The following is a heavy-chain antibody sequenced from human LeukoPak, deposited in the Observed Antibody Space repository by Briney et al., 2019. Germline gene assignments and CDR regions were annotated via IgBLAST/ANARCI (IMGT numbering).Heavy chain of an antibody. CDR1: GSGFTSYW. Sequence: GSLTTSCKGSGSGFTSYWMGGVRQMPGKGLGWMGIIYPGDVDTRNSPCVQARVPLSADKSMTTAYLPWCGLRASHTAQCYGARRARDEYYYDSSGYWVPTYSFDYWGQGTLVTVSS. CDR2: IYPGDVDT. CDR3: ARRARDEYYYDSSGYWVPTYSFDY. J-gene: IGHJ4*02. V-gene: IGHV5-51*01. D-gene: IGHD3-22*01.